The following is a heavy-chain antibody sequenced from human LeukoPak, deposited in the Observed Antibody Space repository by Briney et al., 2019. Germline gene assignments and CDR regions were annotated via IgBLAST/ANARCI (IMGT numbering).Heavy chain of an antibody. CDR2: ISYDGNHK. V-gene: IGHV3-30*18. D-gene: IGHD5-12*01. J-gene: IGHJ4*02. CDR1: GFTFSRYG. Sequence: GGSLRLSCAASGFTFSRYGMHWVRQAPGKGLEWVAVISYDGNHKYYADSVRGRFIISRDNSKNTLFLGVDSLRPEDTAVYSCAKELRGYAGFDYWGQGTLVTVSS. CDR3: AKELRGYAGFDY.